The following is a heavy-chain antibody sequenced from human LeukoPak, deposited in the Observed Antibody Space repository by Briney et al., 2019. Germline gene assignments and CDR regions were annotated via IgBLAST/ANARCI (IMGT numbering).Heavy chain of an antibody. CDR2: MNPNSGNT. CDR3: AGSRRGQFRIILALYYYYYMDV. V-gene: IGHV1-8*03. J-gene: IGHJ6*03. Sequence: GASVKVSCKASGYTFTSYDINWVRQATGQGLEWMGWMNPNSGNTGYAQKFQGRVTITRNTSISTAYMELSSLRSEDTAVYYCAGSRRGQFRIILALYYYYYMDVWGKGTTVTVSS. CDR1: GYTFTSYD. D-gene: IGHD1-14*01.